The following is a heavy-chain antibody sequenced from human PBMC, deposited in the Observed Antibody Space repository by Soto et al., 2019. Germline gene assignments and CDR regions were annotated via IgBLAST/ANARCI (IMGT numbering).Heavy chain of an antibody. D-gene: IGHD3-10*01. CDR1: GFTVSNNY. CDR3: ATHPGGGGY. CDR2: IYSGGYT. J-gene: IGHJ4*02. Sequence: EVQLVESGGGLIQPGGSLRLSCAVSGFTVSNNYMSWVRQAPGKGLEGVSVIYSGGYTAYGDSVKGRFTISRDNSKNHLFLQSKTRGADAPAVYSWATHPGGGGYWGQGTLVTVSS. V-gene: IGHV3-53*01.